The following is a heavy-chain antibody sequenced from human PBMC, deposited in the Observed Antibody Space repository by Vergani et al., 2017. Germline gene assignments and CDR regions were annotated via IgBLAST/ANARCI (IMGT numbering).Heavy chain of an antibody. CDR1: GFTSRYYG. Sequence: QVHLVESGGGVVQPGRSLRLSCVVSGFTSRYYGMHWVRQAPGKGLEWVAVISYDGTQQYYADSVKGRFTISRDNSKSTFYLQMNSLRTEDTTVSYCATKSCSTPGCQIGYFREWGQGTLVTVSS. J-gene: IGHJ1*01. V-gene: IGHV3-30*03. CDR3: ATKSCSTPGCQIGYFRE. D-gene: IGHD2-2*01. CDR2: ISYDGTQQ.